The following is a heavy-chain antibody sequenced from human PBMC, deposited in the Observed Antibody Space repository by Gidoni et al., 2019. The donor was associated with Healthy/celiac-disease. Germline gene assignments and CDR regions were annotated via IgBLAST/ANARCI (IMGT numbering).Heavy chain of an antibody. D-gene: IGHD3-22*01. CDR1: GFTVSTYY. J-gene: IGHJ2*01. CDR2: IYSGGTT. V-gene: IGHV3-53*02. CDR3: ARSAYYYDSSGPYWYFDL. Sequence: VQLVETGGGLIQPGGSLRLSCPASGFTVSTYYMSWVRQAPGKGLEWVSVIYSGGTTYYADSVKGRFTIYRDNSKNTLYLQMNSLRAEDTAVYYCARSAYYYDSSGPYWYFDLWGRGTLVTVSS.